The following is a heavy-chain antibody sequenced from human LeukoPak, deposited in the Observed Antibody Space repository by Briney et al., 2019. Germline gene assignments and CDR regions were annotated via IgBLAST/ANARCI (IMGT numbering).Heavy chain of an antibody. D-gene: IGHD6-19*01. J-gene: IGHJ4*02. CDR1: GGSFSGYY. CDR2: INHSGST. Sequence: SETLSLTCAVYGGSFSGYYWSWIRQPPGKGLEWIGEINHSGSTNYNPSLKSRVTISVDTSKNQFSLKLSSVTAADTAVYYCARGRRIAVAGTRNYFDYWGQGTLVTVSS. V-gene: IGHV4-34*01. CDR3: ARGRRIAVAGTRNYFDY.